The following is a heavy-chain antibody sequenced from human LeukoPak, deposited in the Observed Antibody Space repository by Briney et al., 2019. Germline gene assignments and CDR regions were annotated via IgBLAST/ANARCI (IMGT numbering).Heavy chain of an antibody. CDR1: GFTLSTYS. V-gene: IGHV3-21*01. D-gene: IGHD6-6*01. CDR3: ARGGSTSSSSHFHN. J-gene: IGHJ1*01. CDR2: ISGSSSFI. Sequence: GGSLRLSCAASGFTLSTYSKNWVRQAPGKGLEWVSSISGSSSFIYYADSVKGRFTISRDNAKSSLYLQMNSLRAEDTAVYYCARGGSTSSSSHFHNWGQGTLVTVSS.